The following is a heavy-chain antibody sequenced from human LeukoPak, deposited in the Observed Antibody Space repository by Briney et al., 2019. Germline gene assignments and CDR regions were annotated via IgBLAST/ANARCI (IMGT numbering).Heavy chain of an antibody. D-gene: IGHD3-10*01. V-gene: IGHV4-39*01. Sequence: PSETLSLTCTVSGGSISSGSYYWSWIRQPPGKGLEWIGEINHSGSTNYNPSLKSRVTISVDTSKNQFSLKLSSVTAADTAVYYCARHVTWIRGVIKRWFDPWGQGALVTVSS. J-gene: IGHJ5*02. CDR2: INHSGST. CDR3: ARHVTWIRGVIKRWFDP. CDR1: GGSISSGSYY.